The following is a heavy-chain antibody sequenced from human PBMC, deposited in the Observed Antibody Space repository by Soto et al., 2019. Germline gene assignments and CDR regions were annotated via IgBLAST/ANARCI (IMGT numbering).Heavy chain of an antibody. J-gene: IGHJ4*02. Sequence: PSETLSLTCTVSGGSISSSSYYWGWIRQPPGKGLEWIGSIYYSGSTYYNPSLKSRVTISVDTSKNQFSLKLSSVTAADKAVYYCERNGAVAGYYFDYWGQGTLVTVSS. CDR1: GGSISSSSYY. V-gene: IGHV4-39*01. D-gene: IGHD6-19*01. CDR3: ERNGAVAGYYFDY. CDR2: IYYSGST.